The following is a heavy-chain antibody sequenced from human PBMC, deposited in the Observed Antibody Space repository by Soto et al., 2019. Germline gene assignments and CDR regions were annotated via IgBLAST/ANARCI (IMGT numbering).Heavy chain of an antibody. CDR1: GFTFSSYA. CDR3: GRDRRRGTPMVLPVGVDV. Sequence: QVQLVESGGGVVQPGRSLRLSCAASGFTFSSYAMHWVRQAPGKGLEWVAVISYDGSNKYYADSVKGRFTISRDNSKNTLDLQRNSLRAENTAVYYGGRDRRRGTPMVLPVGVDVWGQGTTLTVSS. V-gene: IGHV3-30-3*01. J-gene: IGHJ6*02. D-gene: IGHD5-18*01. CDR2: ISYDGSNK.